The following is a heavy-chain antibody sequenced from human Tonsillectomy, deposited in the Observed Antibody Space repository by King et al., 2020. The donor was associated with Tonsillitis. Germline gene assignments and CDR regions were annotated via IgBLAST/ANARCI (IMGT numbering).Heavy chain of an antibody. J-gene: IGHJ4*02. V-gene: IGHV3-48*03. CDR2: ISSSGSTI. D-gene: IGHD5-24*01. CDR1: GFTFSSYE. CDR3: ASNGFDGYNFGGGY. Sequence: VQLVESGGGLVQPGGSLRLSCAASGFTFSSYEMNWVRQAPGKGLEWVSYISSSGSTIYYADSVKGRFTISRDNAKNSLYLQMNRLRVEDTAVYYCASNGFDGYNFGGGYWGQGTLVTVSS.